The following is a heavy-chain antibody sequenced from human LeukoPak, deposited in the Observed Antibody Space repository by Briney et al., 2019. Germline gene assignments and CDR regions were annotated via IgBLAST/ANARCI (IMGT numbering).Heavy chain of an antibody. V-gene: IGHV3-23*01. D-gene: IGHD2-15*01. CDR2: ISGSGGST. CDR3: AKDSHVVAATPYYFDD. Sequence: GGSLRLSCAASGFIFSTYAMSWVRQAPGKGLEWVSAISGSGGSTYYADSVKGRFTISRDNSKNTLYLQMNSLRAEDTAMYYCAKDSHVVAATPYYFDDWGQGTLVTVSS. CDR1: GFIFSTYA. J-gene: IGHJ4*02.